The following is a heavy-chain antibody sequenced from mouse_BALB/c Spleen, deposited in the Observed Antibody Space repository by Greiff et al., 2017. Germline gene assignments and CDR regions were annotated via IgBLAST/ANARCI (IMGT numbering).Heavy chain of an antibody. CDR2: ISNGGGST. V-gene: IGHV5-12-2*01. D-gene: IGHD3-3*01. CDR1: GFTFSSYT. J-gene: IGHJ4*01. Sequence: VQLKESGGGLVQPGGSLKLSCAASGFTFSSYTMSWVRQTPEKRLEWVAYISNGGGSTYYPDTVKGRFTISRDNAKNTLYLQMSSLKSEDTAMYYCARHLGMDYWGQGTSVTVAS. CDR3: ARHLGMDY.